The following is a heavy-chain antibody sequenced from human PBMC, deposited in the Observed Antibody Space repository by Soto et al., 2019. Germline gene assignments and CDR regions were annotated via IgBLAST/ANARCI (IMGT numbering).Heavy chain of an antibody. D-gene: IGHD1-20*01. CDR3: AGASAAITPGDY. Sequence: QVQLVESGGGVVQPGRSLRLSCAASGFTFSSDAMHWVRQALGKGLEWVAVISYDGSKKYYADSVKGRFTISRDNSKNTLYLQMNSLRAEDTAVYYCAGASAAITPGDYWGQGTLVTVSS. CDR1: GFTFSSDA. V-gene: IGHV3-30-3*01. J-gene: IGHJ4*02. CDR2: ISYDGSKK.